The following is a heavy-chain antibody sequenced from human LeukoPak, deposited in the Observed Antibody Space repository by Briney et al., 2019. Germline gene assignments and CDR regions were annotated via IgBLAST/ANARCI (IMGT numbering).Heavy chain of an antibody. CDR2: ISSSSSYI. CDR3: ATWYPFTP. D-gene: IGHD6-13*01. CDR1: GFTFSYHW. J-gene: IGHJ5*02. V-gene: IGHV3-21*01. Sequence: GGSLRLSCAASGFTFSYHWMTWVRQAPGKGLEWVSSISSSSSYIYYADSVKGRFTISRDNAKNSLYLQMNSLRAEDTAVYYCATWYPFTPWGQGTLVTVSS.